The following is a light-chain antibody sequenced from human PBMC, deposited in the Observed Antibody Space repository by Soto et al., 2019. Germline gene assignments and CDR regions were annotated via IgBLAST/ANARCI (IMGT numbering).Light chain of an antibody. V-gene: IGKV3-20*01. Sequence: ELVLTQSPGTLSLSPGDRATLSCRASQSVSNNYLAWYQQKPGQAPRLLIYGASNRATGIPDRFSGSGSGTDFTLTISRLEPEDFAVYYCQQYGSSGTFGQGTKVDI. J-gene: IGKJ1*01. CDR2: GAS. CDR3: QQYGSSGT. CDR1: QSVSNNY.